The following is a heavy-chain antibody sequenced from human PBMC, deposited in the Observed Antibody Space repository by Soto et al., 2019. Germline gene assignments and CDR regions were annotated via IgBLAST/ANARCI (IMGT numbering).Heavy chain of an antibody. CDR3: VKGGWLDF. CDR1: GLTFSSFE. D-gene: IGHD3-16*01. J-gene: IGHJ5*01. Sequence: EVQLLESGGGLVQPGGSLRLSCAASGLTFSSFEMSWVRQAPGRGLEWVSFISDDSSRTYYADAVKGRFTISRDNSKHTLYLQMNSLTAEDTAVYACVKGGWLDFWGQGTLVTVSS. V-gene: IGHV3-23*01. CDR2: ISDDSSRT.